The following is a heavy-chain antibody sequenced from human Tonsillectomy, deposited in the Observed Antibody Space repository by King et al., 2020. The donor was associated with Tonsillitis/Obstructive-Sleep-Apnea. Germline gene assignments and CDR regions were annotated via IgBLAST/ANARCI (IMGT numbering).Heavy chain of an antibody. V-gene: IGHV4-59*01. CDR2: IFDSVST. J-gene: IGHJ6*03. CDR1: GGSISSYY. Sequence: QLQESGPGLVKPSETLSLTCTVSGGSISSYYWSWIRRPPGKGLEWIGYIFDSVSTKYNPSLKSRVTISVDTSKNKFSLNLSSVTAADTAVYYCARDHCSSTSCYGNYYYMDVWGKGTTVTVSS. CDR3: ARDHCSSTSCYGNYYYMDV. D-gene: IGHD2-2*01.